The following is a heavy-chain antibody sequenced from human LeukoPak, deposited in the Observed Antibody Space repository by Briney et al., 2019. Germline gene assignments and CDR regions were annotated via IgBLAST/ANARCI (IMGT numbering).Heavy chain of an antibody. J-gene: IGHJ4*02. Sequence: PGGSLRLSCAAPGFTVSSSFLSWVRQAPGKGLEWVSVIYTGGSTYYADSVKGRFTISRDNSKNTVYPQMNSLRAEDTTVYYCARERGLISEDWGQGTLVTVSS. V-gene: IGHV3-53*01. CDR1: GFTVSSSF. CDR2: IYTGGST. D-gene: IGHD2-15*01. CDR3: ARERGLISED.